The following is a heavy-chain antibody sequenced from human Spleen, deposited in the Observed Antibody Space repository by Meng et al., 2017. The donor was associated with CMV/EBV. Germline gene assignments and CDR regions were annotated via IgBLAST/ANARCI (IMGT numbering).Heavy chain of an antibody. D-gene: IGHD2-15*01. V-gene: IGHV1-46*01. CDR1: GNTFTNYY. Sequence: ASVKVSCKASGNTFTNYYVHRVRQAPGQGLEWMGIFNPTGGSTSYAQKFQGRVTMTRDTSTSTVYMELSSLRSEDTAVYYCATKSFTTHWDWFDPWGQGTLVTVSS. J-gene: IGHJ5*02. CDR3: ATKSFTTHWDWFDP. CDR2: FNPTGGST.